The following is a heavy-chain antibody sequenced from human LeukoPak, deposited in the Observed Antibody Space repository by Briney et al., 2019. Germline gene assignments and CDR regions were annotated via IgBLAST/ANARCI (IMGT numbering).Heavy chain of an antibody. V-gene: IGHV5-51*01. J-gene: IGHJ4*02. CDR1: GYSFTTDW. Sequence: GESLKISCKGSGYSFTTDWIGWVRQMPGKGLDWMGIIYAGASDPIYSPSFQGQVTISVDKSISTAYLQWSSLKASDSATYYCASGPMGWLRIHWGQGTLVTVSS. CDR3: ASGPMGWLRIH. CDR2: IYAGASDP. D-gene: IGHD5-24*01.